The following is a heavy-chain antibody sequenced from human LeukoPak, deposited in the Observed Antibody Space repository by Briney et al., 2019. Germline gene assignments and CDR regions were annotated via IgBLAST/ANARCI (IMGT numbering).Heavy chain of an antibody. CDR1: GFTVSSNY. Sequence: PGGSLRLSCAASGFTVSSNYMSWVRQAPGKGLEWVSVIYSGGSTYYADSVKGRFTISRDNSKNTLYLQMNSLRAEDTAVYYCARDLDSSWLSYWGQGTLVTVSS. D-gene: IGHD2-2*01. CDR2: IYSGGST. J-gene: IGHJ4*02. CDR3: ARDLDSSWLSY. V-gene: IGHV3-66*01.